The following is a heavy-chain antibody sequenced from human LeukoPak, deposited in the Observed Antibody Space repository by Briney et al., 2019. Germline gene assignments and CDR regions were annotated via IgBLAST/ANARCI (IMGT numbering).Heavy chain of an antibody. Sequence: PGGSLRLSCAASGFTVSSNYMSWVRQAPGKGLEWVSHIYSGGSTYYADSVTGRLTLRRDNSENALYLQMNSLRGEDTAVYYCARGHYDYYYYGMDVWGPGNTVTVSS. V-gene: IGHV3-53*01. CDR2: IYSGGST. D-gene: IGHD3-16*01. J-gene: IGHJ6*02. CDR3: ARGHYDYYYYGMDV. CDR1: GFTVSSNY.